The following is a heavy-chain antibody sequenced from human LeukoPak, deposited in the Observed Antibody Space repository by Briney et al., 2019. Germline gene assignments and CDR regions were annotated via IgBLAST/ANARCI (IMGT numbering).Heavy chain of an antibody. CDR2: IRSKAHGGTT. D-gene: IGHD2-15*01. V-gene: IGHV3-49*03. CDR1: GFTFGDYA. J-gene: IGHJ4*02. CDR3: TRAGRYCSGGSCYSFY. Sequence: GGSLRLSCTASGFTFGDYAVSWFRQAPGEGLEWVGFIRSKAHGGTTEYAASVKGRFTISRDDSKSIAYLQMDSLKTEDTAVYYCTRAGRYCSGGSCYSFYWGQGTLVTVSS.